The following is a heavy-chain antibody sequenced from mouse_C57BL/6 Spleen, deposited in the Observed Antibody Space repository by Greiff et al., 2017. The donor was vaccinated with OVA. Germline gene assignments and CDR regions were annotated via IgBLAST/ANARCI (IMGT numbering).Heavy chain of an antibody. D-gene: IGHD2-2*01. CDR1: GYTFTSYW. CDR2: IYPGSGST. Sequence: LQQPGAELVKPGASVKMSCKASGYTFTSYWITWVKQRPGQGLEWIGDIYPGSGSTNYNEKFKSKATLTVDTSSSTAYMQLSSLTSEDAAVYYCAVIYGYDGAMDYWGQGTSVTVSS. J-gene: IGHJ4*01. V-gene: IGHV1-55*01. CDR3: AVIYGYDGAMDY.